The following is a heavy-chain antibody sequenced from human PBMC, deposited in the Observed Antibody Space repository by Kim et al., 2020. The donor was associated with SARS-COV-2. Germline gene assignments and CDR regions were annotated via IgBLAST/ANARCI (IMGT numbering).Heavy chain of an antibody. Sequence: AASVKGRFTISRDNSKNTLYLQMNSLRAEDTAVYYCAKHINYYDSSGYLTLWGQGTLVTVSS. D-gene: IGHD3-22*01. CDR3: AKHINYYDSSGYLTL. J-gene: IGHJ4*02. V-gene: IGHV3-23*01.